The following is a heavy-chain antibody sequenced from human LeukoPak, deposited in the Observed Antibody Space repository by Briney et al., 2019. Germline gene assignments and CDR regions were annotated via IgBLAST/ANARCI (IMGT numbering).Heavy chain of an antibody. CDR1: GVTFSDYY. Sequence: GGSLRLSCAASGVTFSDYYMSWIRQAPGKGLEWVSYISSSGSTIYYADSVKGRFTISRDNAKNSLYLQMNSLRAEDTAVYYCASRGLSYGDYAFDYWGQGTLVTVSS. D-gene: IGHD4-17*01. CDR3: ASRGLSYGDYAFDY. V-gene: IGHV3-11*04. J-gene: IGHJ4*02. CDR2: ISSSGSTI.